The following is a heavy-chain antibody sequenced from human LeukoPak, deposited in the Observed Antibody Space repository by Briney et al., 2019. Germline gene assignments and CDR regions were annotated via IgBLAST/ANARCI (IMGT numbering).Heavy chain of an antibody. CDR3: ARQSDYYDSSGYYNYFDY. CDR2: IYPGDSDT. CDR1: GYSFTSYW. D-gene: IGHD3-22*01. V-gene: IGHV5-51*01. Sequence: GESLKISCKGSGYSFTSYWIGWVRQMPGKGLEWMGIIYPGDSDTRYSPSFQGQVAISADKSISTAYLQWSSLKASDTAMYYCARQSDYYDSSGYYNYFDYWGQGTLVTVSS. J-gene: IGHJ4*02.